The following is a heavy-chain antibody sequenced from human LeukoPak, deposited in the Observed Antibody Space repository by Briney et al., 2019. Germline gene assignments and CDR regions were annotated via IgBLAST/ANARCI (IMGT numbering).Heavy chain of an antibody. D-gene: IGHD3/OR15-3a*01. CDR3: AREVEVLSIFGPVYFDY. CDR2: IYTSGST. V-gene: IGHV4-4*07. CDR1: GGSISSYY. J-gene: IGHJ4*02. Sequence: SETLSLTCTVSGGSISSYYWSWIRQPAGKGLEWIGRIYTSGSTNYNPSPKSRVTMSVDTSKNQFSLKLSSVTAADTAVYYCAREVEVLSIFGPVYFDYWGQGTLVTVSS.